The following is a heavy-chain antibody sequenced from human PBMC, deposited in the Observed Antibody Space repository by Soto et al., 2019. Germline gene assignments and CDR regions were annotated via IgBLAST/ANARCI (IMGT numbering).Heavy chain of an antibody. J-gene: IGHJ4*02. CDR3: ARGMTPPGAPAWYYFDS. CDR2: FSLSGTT. D-gene: IGHD2-8*02. V-gene: IGHV4-4*07. CDR1: GASIAGSSY. Sequence: SETLYLTCSVSGASIAGSSYWSWIRQPAGKGLEWIGRFSLSGTTNYSPSLRSRVTMSADVSKNQFSLRLTSVTAADTALYYCARGMTPPGAPAWYYFDSWGQGTLVTVSS.